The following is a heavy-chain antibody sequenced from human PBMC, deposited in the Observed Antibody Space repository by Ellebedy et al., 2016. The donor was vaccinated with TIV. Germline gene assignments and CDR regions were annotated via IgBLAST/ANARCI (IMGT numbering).Heavy chain of an antibody. CDR3: ARKGGGSLGMDV. Sequence: ASVKVSCXASGYTFTGYYMHWVRQAPGQGLEWMGWINPNSGGTNYAQKFQGWVTMTRDTSISTAYMELSSLRSEDTAVYYCARKGGGSLGMDVWGQGTTVTVSS. CDR1: GYTFTGYY. J-gene: IGHJ6*02. D-gene: IGHD2-15*01. V-gene: IGHV1-2*04. CDR2: INPNSGGT.